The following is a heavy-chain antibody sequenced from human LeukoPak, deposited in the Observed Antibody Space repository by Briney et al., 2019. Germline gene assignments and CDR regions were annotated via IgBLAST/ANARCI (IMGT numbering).Heavy chain of an antibody. CDR1: GGSISSSSYY. CDR2: IYYSGST. Sequence: SETLSLTCTVSGGSISSSSYYWGWIRQPPGKGLEWIGSIYYSGSTYYNPSLKSRVTISVDTSKNQFSLKLSSVTAADTAVYYCARQSRAVAGTTFDYWGQGTLVTVSS. CDR3: ARQSRAVAGTTFDY. V-gene: IGHV4-39*01. D-gene: IGHD6-19*01. J-gene: IGHJ4*02.